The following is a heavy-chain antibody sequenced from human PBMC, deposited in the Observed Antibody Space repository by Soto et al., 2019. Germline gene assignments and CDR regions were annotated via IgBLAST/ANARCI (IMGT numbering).Heavy chain of an antibody. CDR2: IYHSGST. D-gene: IGHD1-1*01. V-gene: IGHV4-4*02. CDR3: ARMFWNTRDYYYYGMDV. Sequence: SETLSLTCAVSGGSISSSNWWSWVRQPPGKGLEWIGEIYHSGSTNYNPSLKSRVTISVDKSKNQFSLKLSSVTAADTAVYYCARMFWNTRDYYYYGMDVWGQGTTVTVSS. CDR1: GGSISSSNW. J-gene: IGHJ6*02.